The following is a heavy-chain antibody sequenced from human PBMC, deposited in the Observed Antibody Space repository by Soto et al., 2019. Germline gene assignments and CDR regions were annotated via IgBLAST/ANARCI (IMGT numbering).Heavy chain of an antibody. CDR2: VFRSGET. CDR1: GFSVSSNDW. J-gene: IGHJ5*01. Sequence: QVQLQESGPGLVKPSGTLSLICSVSGFSVSSNDWWTWVRQPPGKGLEWLGEVFRSGETNSNPSLKSRVTMSVDMSKNHFSLTLNSVTAADTGIYYCARSTMIGPARRLDSWGPGTLVTVSA. V-gene: IGHV4-4*02. CDR3: ARSTMIGPARRLDS. D-gene: IGHD3-10*02.